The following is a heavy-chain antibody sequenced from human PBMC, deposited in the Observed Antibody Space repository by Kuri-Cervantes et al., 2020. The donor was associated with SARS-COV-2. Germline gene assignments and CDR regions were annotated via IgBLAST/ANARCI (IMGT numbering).Heavy chain of an antibody. J-gene: IGHJ4*02. D-gene: IGHD2-15*01. CDR3: ARDKVVDY. V-gene: IGHV3-33*01. CDR1: GFSFSRSG. CDR2: ILYDGSDK. Sequence: GGSLRLSCAASGFSFSRSGMHWVRQAPGKGPEWLAGILYDGSDKFYADSVKGRFTVSRDNSKNTLYLQMNSLRAEDTAVYYCARDKVVDYWGQGTLVTVSS.